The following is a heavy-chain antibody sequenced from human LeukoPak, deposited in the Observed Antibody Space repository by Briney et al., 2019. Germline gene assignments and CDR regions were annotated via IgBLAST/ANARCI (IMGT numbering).Heavy chain of an antibody. CDR1: GFTFSSYA. CDR3: ANVYYFGSGTYESRYFDY. J-gene: IGHJ4*02. D-gene: IGHD3-10*01. Sequence: PGGSLRLSCAASGFTFSSYAMSWVRQAPGKGLEWVSAISGSGGSTYYADSVKGRFTISRDNSKNTLYLQVNSLRAEDTAVYYCANVYYFGSGTYESRYFDYWGQGILVTVSS. V-gene: IGHV3-23*01. CDR2: ISGSGGST.